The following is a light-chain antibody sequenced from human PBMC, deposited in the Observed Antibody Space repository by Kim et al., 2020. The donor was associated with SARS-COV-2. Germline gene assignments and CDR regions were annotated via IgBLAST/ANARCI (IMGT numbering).Light chain of an antibody. Sequence: SYELTQPPSVSVAPGKTARITCGGNNSGSKSVHWYQQKPGQAAVLVIYYDSDRPSGIPERFSGSNSGNTATLTISRVEAGDEADYYCQVWDSSSDHLYVFGTGTKVTVL. V-gene: IGLV3-21*04. CDR3: QVWDSSSDHLYV. CDR2: YDS. J-gene: IGLJ1*01. CDR1: NSGSKS.